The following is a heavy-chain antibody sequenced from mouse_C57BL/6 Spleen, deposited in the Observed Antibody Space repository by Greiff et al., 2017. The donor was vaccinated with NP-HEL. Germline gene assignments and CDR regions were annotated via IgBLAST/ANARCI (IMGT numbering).Heavy chain of an antibody. V-gene: IGHV1-69*01. Sequence: QVQLQQPGAELVMPGASVKLSCKASGYTFTSYWMHWVKQRPGQGLEWIGEIDPSDSYTNYNQKFKGKSTLTVDKSSSTAYMQLSSLTSEDSAVYYCARSLYSGDAMDYWGQGTSVTVSS. J-gene: IGHJ4*01. D-gene: IGHD2-12*01. CDR1: GYTFTSYW. CDR2: IDPSDSYT. CDR3: ARSLYSGDAMDY.